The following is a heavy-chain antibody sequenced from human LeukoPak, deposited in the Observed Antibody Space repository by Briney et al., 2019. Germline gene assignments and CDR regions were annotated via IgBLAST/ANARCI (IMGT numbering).Heavy chain of an antibody. CDR2: ISSSSSYI. Sequence: GGSLRLSCAASGFTFSSYSMNWDRQAPGKGLEWVSSISSSSSYIYYADSVKGRFTISRDNAKNSLYLQMNSLRAEDTAVYYCARTVVRLQLRSWVPFDYWGQGTLVTVSS. V-gene: IGHV3-21*01. CDR3: ARTVVRLQLRSWVPFDY. J-gene: IGHJ4*02. D-gene: IGHD5-24*01. CDR1: GFTFSSYS.